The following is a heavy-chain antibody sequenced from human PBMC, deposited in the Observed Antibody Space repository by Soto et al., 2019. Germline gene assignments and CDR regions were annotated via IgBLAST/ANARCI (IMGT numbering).Heavy chain of an antibody. CDR1: AYSFTTYH. V-gene: IGHV1-46*01. CDR3: ARGDIVLVPASEGNWFDP. D-gene: IGHD2-2*01. CDR2: INPDAGAT. J-gene: IGHJ5*02. Sequence: QVQLVQSGAEVKKPGASVTLSCKASAYSFTTYHIHWVRQAPGQGVEWMGLINPDAGATNYAQRFQGRLRLTRDTSTRTVYMELRSLRFDDTAVYYCARGDIVLVPASEGNWFDPWGQGTLVTVSS.